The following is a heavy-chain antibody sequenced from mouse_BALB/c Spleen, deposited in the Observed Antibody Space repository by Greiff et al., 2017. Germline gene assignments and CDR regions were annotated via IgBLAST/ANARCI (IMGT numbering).Heavy chain of an antibody. CDR1: GYSITSDYA. D-gene: IGHD1-1*01. CDR2: ISYSGST. CDR3: ARDYYGSSPGYYAMDY. Sequence: EVKVVESGPGLVKPSQSLSLTCTVTGYSITSDYAWNWIRQFPGNKLEWMGYISYSGSTSYNPSLKSRISITRDTSKNQFFLQLNSVTTEDTATYYCARDYYGSSPGYYAMDYWGQGTSVTVSS. V-gene: IGHV3-2*02. J-gene: IGHJ4*01.